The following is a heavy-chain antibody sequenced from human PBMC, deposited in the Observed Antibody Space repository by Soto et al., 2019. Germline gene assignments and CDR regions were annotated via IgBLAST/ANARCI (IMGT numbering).Heavy chain of an antibody. CDR1: GYSFTSHW. V-gene: IGHV5-51*01. D-gene: IGHD1-7*01. J-gene: IGHJ5*02. CDR3: ARHRGYNWNYSAYNWFDP. CDR2: IYPGDSDT. Sequence: PGESLKISCKGSGYSFTSHWIGWVRQMPGKGLEWMGIIYPGDSDTRYSPSFQGQVTISADKSISTAYLQWSSLKASDTAMYYCARHRGYNWNYSAYNWFDPWGQGTLVTVSS.